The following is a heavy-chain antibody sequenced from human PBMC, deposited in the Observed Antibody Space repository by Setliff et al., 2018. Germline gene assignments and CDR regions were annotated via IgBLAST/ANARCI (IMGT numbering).Heavy chain of an antibody. D-gene: IGHD2-2*01. J-gene: IGHJ4*02. CDR3: ARGPPDFVVVPAAAKFDY. V-gene: IGHV1-18*01. Sequence: ASVKVSCKTSGYTFSSFGLSWLRQAPGQGLEWVGWIGDQNGNTNYAQKLQGRVTMTTDTSTSTAYMELRSLRSDDTAVYYCARGPPDFVVVPAAAKFDYWGPGTLVTVSS. CDR2: IGDQNGNT. CDR1: GYTFSSFG.